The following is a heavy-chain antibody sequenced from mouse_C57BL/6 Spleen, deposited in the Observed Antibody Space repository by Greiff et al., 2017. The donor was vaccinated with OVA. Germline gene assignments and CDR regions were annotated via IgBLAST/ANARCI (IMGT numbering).Heavy chain of an antibody. V-gene: IGHV6-3*01. Sequence: EVKVEESGGGLVQPGGSMKLSCVASGFTFSNYWMNWVRQSPEKGLEWVAQIRLKSDNYATHYAESVKGRFTISRDDSKRSVYLQMNTLMAEDTVIYYCTDLRKGAMDYWGQGTSVTVSS. J-gene: IGHJ4*01. CDR3: TDLRKGAMDY. D-gene: IGHD1-1*01. CDR2: IRLKSDNYAT. CDR1: GFTFSNYW.